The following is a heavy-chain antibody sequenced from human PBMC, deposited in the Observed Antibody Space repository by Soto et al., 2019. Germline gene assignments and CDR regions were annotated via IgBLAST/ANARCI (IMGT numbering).Heavy chain of an antibody. CDR1: GFTFSSYG. CDR2: IWYDGSNK. D-gene: IGHD1-26*01. Sequence: QVQLVESGGGVVQPGRSLRLSCAASGFTFSSYGMHWVRQAPGKGLEWVAVIWYDGSNKYYADSVKGRFTISRDNSKNTLYLQMNSLRAEDKDVYYCARVSGGSSGRYSIDYLGQGTLVNVSS. V-gene: IGHV3-33*01. J-gene: IGHJ4*02. CDR3: ARVSGGSSGRYSIDY.